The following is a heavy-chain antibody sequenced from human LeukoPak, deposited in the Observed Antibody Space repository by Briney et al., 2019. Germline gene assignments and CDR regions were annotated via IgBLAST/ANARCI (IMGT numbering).Heavy chain of an antibody. J-gene: IGHJ4*02. V-gene: IGHV1-69*13. CDR3: ARDRPYTGGWRGFDY. CDR1: GGTFSRYA. D-gene: IGHD6-19*01. CDR2: IIPMFGIA. Sequence: SVKASCKASGGTFSRYAISWVRQAPGQGLEWMGGIIPMFGIANYAQKFQGRVTITADESTSTAYMELSSLRSEDTAVYYCARDRPYTGGWRGFDYWGQGTLVTVSS.